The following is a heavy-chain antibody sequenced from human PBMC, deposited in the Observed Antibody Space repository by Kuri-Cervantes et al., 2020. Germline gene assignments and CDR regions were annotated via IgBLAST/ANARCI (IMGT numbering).Heavy chain of an antibody. CDR3: ARDNDYSDHLGHHDY. CDR1: GFIFSDYA. Sequence: GESLKISCAASGFIFSDYAIHWVRQAPGKGLEWVAAIQYDGSVQYYADSVKGRFTISRDNSRNTVYLQINIPRAEDTAVYYCARDNDYSDHLGHHDYWGQGTLVTVSS. V-gene: IGHV3-30*04. J-gene: IGHJ4*02. D-gene: IGHD1-26*01. CDR2: IQYDGSVQ.